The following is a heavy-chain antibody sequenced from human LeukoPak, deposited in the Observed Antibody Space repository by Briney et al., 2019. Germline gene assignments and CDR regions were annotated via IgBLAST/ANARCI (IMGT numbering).Heavy chain of an antibody. V-gene: IGHV4-59*08. CDR3: ARHGVYGDRADY. J-gene: IGHJ4*02. Sequence: PSETLSLTCTVSGGSISSFYWSWIRQPPGKGLEWIGYIYYSGSTNYSPSLKSRVTISVDTSKNQFSLKLSSVTAADTAVYHCARHGVYGDRADYWGQGTLVTVSS. D-gene: IGHD4-17*01. CDR2: IYYSGST. CDR1: GGSISSFY.